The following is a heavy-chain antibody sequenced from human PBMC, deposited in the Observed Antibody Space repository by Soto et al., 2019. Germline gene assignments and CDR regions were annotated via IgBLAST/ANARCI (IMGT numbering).Heavy chain of an antibody. CDR2: MNPNSGNT. CDR1: GYTFTSYD. D-gene: IGHD3-9*01. J-gene: IGHJ4*02. CDR3: ARGVGTYYDILTGLTFDY. Sequence: QVQLVQSGAEVKKPGASVKVSCKASGYTFTSYDINWVRQATGQGLEWMGWMNPNSGNTGYVQKFQGRVTMTRNTSISTAYMELSSLRSEDTAVYYCARGVGTYYDILTGLTFDYWGQGTLVTVSS. V-gene: IGHV1-8*01.